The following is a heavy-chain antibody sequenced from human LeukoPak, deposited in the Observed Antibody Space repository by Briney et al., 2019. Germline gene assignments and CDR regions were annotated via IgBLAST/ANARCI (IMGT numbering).Heavy chain of an antibody. Sequence: KPSQTLSLTCTVSGGSISSGDHYWSWIRQPPGKGLEWIGYIYYSGSTYYNPSLKSRVTISVDTSKNQFSLKLSSVTAADTAVYYCAREMRVVPAAFDYWGQGTLVTVSS. CDR3: AREMRVVPAAFDY. CDR1: GGSISSGDHY. D-gene: IGHD2-2*01. J-gene: IGHJ4*02. CDR2: IYYSGST. V-gene: IGHV4-30-4*08.